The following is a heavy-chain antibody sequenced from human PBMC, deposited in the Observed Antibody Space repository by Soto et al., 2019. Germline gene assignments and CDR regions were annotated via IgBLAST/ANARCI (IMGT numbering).Heavy chain of an antibody. CDR1: GGTFSSYA. Sequence: QVQLVQSGAEVKKPGSSVKVSCKASGGTFSSYAISWVRQAPGQGLEWMGGIIPIFDTTNYAQKFQGRVSITADGSTRPAYQELSSRGSEDTAVYDCARGGVTGDYYYHGVDVWGQGTTVTVSS. J-gene: IGHJ6*02. CDR3: ARGGVTGDYYYHGVDV. V-gene: IGHV1-69*12. D-gene: IGHD3-16*01. CDR2: IIPIFDTT.